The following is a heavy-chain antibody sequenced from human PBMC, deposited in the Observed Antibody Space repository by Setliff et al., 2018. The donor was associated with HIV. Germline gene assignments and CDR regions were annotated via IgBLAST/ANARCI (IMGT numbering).Heavy chain of an antibody. CDR2: FYHSGST. D-gene: IGHD2-2*01. CDR3: ARRGVPAARNYYYYAMDV. J-gene: IGHJ6*02. V-gene: IGHV4-39*01. CDR1: GGSISSSRYY. Sequence: PSETLSLTCTVSGGSISSSRYYWGWIRQSPGKGLEWIGSFYHSGSTHYNPSLKSRVTISVDTSTNQLSLKLSSVTAADTAVYYCARRGVPAARNYYYYAMDVWGQGTTVTVSS.